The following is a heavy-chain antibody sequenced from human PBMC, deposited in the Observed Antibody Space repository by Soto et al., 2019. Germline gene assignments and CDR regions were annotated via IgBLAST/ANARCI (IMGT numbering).Heavy chain of an antibody. D-gene: IGHD4-17*01. V-gene: IGHV3-33*01. CDR3: ARGPNYGDDAFDI. CDR2: IWYDGSNK. CDR1: GFTFSSYG. J-gene: IGHJ3*02. Sequence: QVQLVESGGGVVQPGRSLRLSCAASGFTFSSYGMHWVRQAPGKGLEWVAVIWYDGSNKYYADSVKGRVTISRDNSKNKLYLQMNSLRAEDTAVYYCARGPNYGDDAFDIWGQGTMVTVSS.